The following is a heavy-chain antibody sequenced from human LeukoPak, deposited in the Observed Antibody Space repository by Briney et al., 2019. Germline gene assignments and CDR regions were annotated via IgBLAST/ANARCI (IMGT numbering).Heavy chain of an antibody. V-gene: IGHV1-69*13. CDR3: ASGRSGWYYFDY. J-gene: IGHJ4*02. CDR2: IIPIFGTA. D-gene: IGHD6-19*01. Sequence: SVKVSCKASGGTFSSYAISWVQQAPGQGLEWMGGIIPIFGTANYAQKFQGRVTITADESTSTAYMELSSLRFEDTAVYYCASGRSGWYYFDYWGQGTLVTVSS. CDR1: GGTFSSYA.